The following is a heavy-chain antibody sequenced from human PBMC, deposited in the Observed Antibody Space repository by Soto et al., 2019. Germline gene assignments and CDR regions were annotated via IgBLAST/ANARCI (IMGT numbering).Heavy chain of an antibody. CDR1: GGSISSYY. J-gene: IGHJ6*02. Sequence: PSETLSLTCTVSGGSISSYYWSWIRQPPGKGLEWIGYIYYSGSTNYNPSLKSRVTISVDTSKNQFSLKLSSVTAADTAVYYCARKRFLEWRSYHYGMDVWGQGTTVTVSS. CDR3: ARKRFLEWRSYHYGMDV. CDR2: IYYSGST. V-gene: IGHV4-59*01. D-gene: IGHD3-3*01.